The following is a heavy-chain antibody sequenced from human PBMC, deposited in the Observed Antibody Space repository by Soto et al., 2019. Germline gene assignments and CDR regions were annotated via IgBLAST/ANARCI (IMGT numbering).Heavy chain of an antibody. J-gene: IGHJ4*02. CDR1: GGSTSSSSYY. CDR3: ARTRITMIVVVGYFDY. Sequence: SETLSLTCTVSGGSTSSSSYYWGWIRQPPGKGLEWIGSIYYSGSTYYNPSLKSRVTISVDTSKNQFSLKLSSVTAADTAVYYCARTRITMIVVVGYFDYWGQGTLVTVSS. D-gene: IGHD3-22*01. V-gene: IGHV4-39*01. CDR2: IYYSGST.